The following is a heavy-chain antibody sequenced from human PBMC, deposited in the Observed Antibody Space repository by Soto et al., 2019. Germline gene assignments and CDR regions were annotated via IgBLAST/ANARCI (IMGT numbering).Heavy chain of an antibody. CDR2: ISYDGSNK. D-gene: IGHD6-13*01. V-gene: IGHV3-30-3*01. Sequence: QVQLVEFGGGVVQPGRSLRLSCAASGFTFSSYALNWVRQAPGKGLEWVAVISYDGSNKYYADSVKGRFTISRDNSKNTLYLQMNSLRSEDTAVYYCARDLVEQQLGPFDDWVQGTLVTVSS. J-gene: IGHJ4*02. CDR1: GFTFSSYA. CDR3: ARDLVEQQLGPFDD.